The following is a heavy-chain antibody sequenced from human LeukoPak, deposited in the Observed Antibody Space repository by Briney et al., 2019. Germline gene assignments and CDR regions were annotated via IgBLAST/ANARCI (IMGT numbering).Heavy chain of an antibody. D-gene: IGHD2-2*01. Sequence: SGTLSLTCTVSGGSISTAKSCSWVRQSPGKGLEWIGEIFHNGSTNYSPSLKSRVTISMDKSKNRFSLRLSSVTAADTALYYCARDHGIPAAMGPHDAFDIWGQGTMVTVSS. V-gene: IGHV4-4*02. J-gene: IGHJ3*02. CDR1: GGSISTAKS. CDR2: IFHNGST. CDR3: ARDHGIPAAMGPHDAFDI.